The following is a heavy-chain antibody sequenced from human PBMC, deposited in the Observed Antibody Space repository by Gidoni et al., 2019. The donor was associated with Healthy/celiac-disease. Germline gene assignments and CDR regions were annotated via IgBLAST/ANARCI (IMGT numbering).Heavy chain of an antibody. J-gene: IGHJ4*02. D-gene: IGHD3-10*01. V-gene: IGHV3-7*03. Sequence: EVQLVESGGGLVQPGGSLRLSCAASGFTFRSYWMSWVRQAPGKGLEWVANIKQDGSEKYYVDSVKGRFTISRDNAKNSLYLQMNSLRAEDTAVYYCARGGYYGSGSYAYFDYWGQGTLVTVSS. CDR2: IKQDGSEK. CDR1: GFTFRSYW. CDR3: ARGGYYGSGSYAYFDY.